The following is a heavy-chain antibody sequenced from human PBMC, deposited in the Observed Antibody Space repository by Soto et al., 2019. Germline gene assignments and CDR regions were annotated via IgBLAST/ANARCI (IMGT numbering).Heavy chain of an antibody. D-gene: IGHD3-10*01. CDR1: GFTFSSNA. CDR2: VSGDGYAS. Sequence: GWSLRLSCAGSGFTFSSNAMSWVRQAPGKGLEWVSSVSGDGYASDYADSVKGRFTVSRQNSKNTLYLQMNSLRAEDTAVYYCAKRHYFGSGSFALATWGQGALVTVSS. J-gene: IGHJ4*03. V-gene: IGHV3-23*01. CDR3: AKRHYFGSGSFALAT.